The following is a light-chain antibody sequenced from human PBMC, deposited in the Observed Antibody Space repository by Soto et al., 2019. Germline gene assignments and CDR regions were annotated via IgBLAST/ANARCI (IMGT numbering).Light chain of an antibody. CDR1: QSVSSY. CDR3: QHTYTTQWT. CDR2: AAS. J-gene: IGKJ1*01. V-gene: IGKV1-39*01. Sequence: EIQMTQSPSALSASVGDRVTITCRASQSVSSYLTWYQQKPGKAPKLLIYAASSLQSGVPARFSGSGSGTDFTLTIRGLQPDAYASYYYQHTYTTQWTFGQGTKVEIK.